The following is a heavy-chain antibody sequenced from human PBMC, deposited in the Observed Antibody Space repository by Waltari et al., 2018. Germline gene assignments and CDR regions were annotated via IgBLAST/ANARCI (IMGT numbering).Heavy chain of an antibody. CDR1: GYSISSGYY. D-gene: IGHD2-2*01. V-gene: IGHV4-38-2*01. J-gene: IGHJ6*03. CDR2: IYHSGST. Sequence: QVQLQESGPGLVKPSETLSLTCAVSGYSISSGYYWGWIRQPPGKGLGWIGSIYHSGSTYYNPSLKSRVTISVDTSKNQFSLKLSSVTAADTAVYYCARGPIVVVPAARKNYYYYMDVWGKGTTVTVSS. CDR3: ARGPIVVVPAARKNYYYYMDV.